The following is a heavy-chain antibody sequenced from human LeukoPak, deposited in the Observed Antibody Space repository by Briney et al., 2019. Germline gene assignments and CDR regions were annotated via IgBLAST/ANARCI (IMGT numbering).Heavy chain of an antibody. J-gene: IGHJ4*02. D-gene: IGHD6-19*01. CDR1: GYTFTGYY. CDR3: ARGAVAGTTGFDY. CDR2: INPNSGGT. Sequence: ASVKVSCKASGYTFTGYYMHWVRQAPGQGLEWMGRINPNSGGTNYAQKFQGRVTMTRDTSISTAYMELSGLRSDDTAVYYCARGAVAGTTGFDYWGQGTLVTVSS. V-gene: IGHV1-2*06.